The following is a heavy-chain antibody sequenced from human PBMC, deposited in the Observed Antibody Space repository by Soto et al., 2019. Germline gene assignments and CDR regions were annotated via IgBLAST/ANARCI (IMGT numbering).Heavy chain of an antibody. J-gene: IGHJ2*01. D-gene: IGHD3-10*01. Sequence: QVQLVQSGAEVKKPGSSVKVSCKASGGTFSSYAISWVRQAPGQGLEWMGGIIPIFVTANYAQKFQCSVTSTADDSTGTAYMELSSLRSEDTSVYYCARGITMVRGVTAFDLWGRGTLVTVSS. CDR3: ARGITMVRGVTAFDL. V-gene: IGHV1-69*01. CDR1: GGTFSSYA. CDR2: IIPIFVTA.